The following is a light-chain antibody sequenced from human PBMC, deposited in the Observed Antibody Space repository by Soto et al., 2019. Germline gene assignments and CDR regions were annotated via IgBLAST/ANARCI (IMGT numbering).Light chain of an antibody. V-gene: IGLV2-23*01. CDR2: GDS. CDR1: SSDFGNYNL. CDR3: CSVAGTDTVV. J-gene: IGLJ2*01. Sequence: QSALTQPASVSGSPGQSITISCTGTSSDFGNYNLVSWYQQHPGKAPKLIIFGDSRRPSGVYDRFSGSKSANTASLTISGLQTEDEAEYHCCSVAGTDTVVFGGGTKLTVL.